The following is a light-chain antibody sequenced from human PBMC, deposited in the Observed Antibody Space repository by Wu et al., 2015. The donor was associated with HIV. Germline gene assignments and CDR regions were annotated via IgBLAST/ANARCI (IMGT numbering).Light chain of an antibody. CDR2: GAS. Sequence: EIVMTQSPATLSVSPGERASLSCRASQSVSRNLAWYQQKPGQAPRLLMYGASTRASGIPARFSGSGSGTEFTLTISSLQSEDFAVYYCQQYNDRPLTFGGGTKVEIK. CDR1: QSVSRN. V-gene: IGKV3D-15*01. CDR3: QQYNDRPLT. J-gene: IGKJ4*01.